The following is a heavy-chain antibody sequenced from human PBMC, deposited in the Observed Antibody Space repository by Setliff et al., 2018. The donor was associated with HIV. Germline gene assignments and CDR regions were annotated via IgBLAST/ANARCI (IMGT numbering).Heavy chain of an antibody. V-gene: IGHV4-61*02. Sequence: SETLSLNCTVSGASISSGLYYWNWIRQPAGKGLEWIGRISSSGSTTYSPSLKSRVPISVDTSKNQFSLNLRCVTAADTAVYYGARDVGSSAWPFDCWGQGALVTVSS. CDR3: ARDVGSSAWPFDC. D-gene: IGHD6-25*01. J-gene: IGHJ4*02. CDR2: ISSSGST. CDR1: GASISSGLYY.